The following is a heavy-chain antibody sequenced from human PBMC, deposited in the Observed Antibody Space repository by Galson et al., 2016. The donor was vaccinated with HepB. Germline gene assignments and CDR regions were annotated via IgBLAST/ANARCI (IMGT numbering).Heavy chain of an antibody. D-gene: IGHD3-22*01. J-gene: IGHJ4*02. CDR2: ISAYNGNT. V-gene: IGHV1-18*04. CDR1: GYTFISYG. CDR3: ARQYYYESSGYYFLEY. Sequence: SVKVSCKASGYTFISYGISWVRQAPGQGLEWMGWISAYNGNTNLAQKVQGRVTMTTDTSTSTAYMELRGLRSDDTAVYYCARQYYYESSGYYFLEYWGQGTLVTVSS.